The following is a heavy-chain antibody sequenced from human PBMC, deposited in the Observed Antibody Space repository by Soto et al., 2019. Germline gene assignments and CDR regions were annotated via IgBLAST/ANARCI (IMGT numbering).Heavy chain of an antibody. V-gene: IGHV1-2*04. Sequence: QVQLVQSGAEVKKPGASVEVSCKASGYTFTGYYMHWVRQAPGQGFEWMGWINPNSSGTNYAQKFQGWVTMTRDTSISTAYMELSRLRSDDTAVYYCARDRIAVAGYYFDYWGQGTLVTVSS. CDR1: GYTFTGYY. D-gene: IGHD6-19*01. J-gene: IGHJ4*02. CDR3: ARDRIAVAGYYFDY. CDR2: INPNSSGT.